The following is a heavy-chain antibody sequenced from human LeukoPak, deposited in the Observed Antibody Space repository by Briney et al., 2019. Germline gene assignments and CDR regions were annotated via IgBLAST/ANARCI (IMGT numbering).Heavy chain of an antibody. D-gene: IGHD1-7*01. Sequence: PSETLSLTCTVSGGSISSYYWSWIRQPPGKGLEWIGYIYYSGSTNYNPSLKSRVTISVNTSKNQFSLKLSSVTAADTAVYYCARGELRLFDIWGQGTMVTVSS. CDR2: IYYSGST. V-gene: IGHV4-59*01. J-gene: IGHJ3*02. CDR1: GGSISSYY. CDR3: ARGELRLFDI.